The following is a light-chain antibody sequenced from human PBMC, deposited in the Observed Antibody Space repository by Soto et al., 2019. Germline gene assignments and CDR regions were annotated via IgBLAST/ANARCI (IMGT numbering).Light chain of an antibody. CDR1: QSISTY. Sequence: DIQMTQSPSSLSASVGDRVTITFRASQSISTYLNWYQQKPGKAPRLLIYAASTLQSGVPSRFSGSGSDTEFTLTISSLQPEDFATYYCQQLNNYPLTFGGGTKVDIK. J-gene: IGKJ4*01. CDR2: AAS. CDR3: QQLNNYPLT. V-gene: IGKV1-9*01.